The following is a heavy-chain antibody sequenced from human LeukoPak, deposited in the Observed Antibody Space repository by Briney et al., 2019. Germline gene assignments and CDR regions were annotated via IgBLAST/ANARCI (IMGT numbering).Heavy chain of an antibody. CDR1: GYTFTNFY. Sequence: GASVKVSCKTSGYTFTNFYMHWVRQAPGQGLEWMGIINPSGANTGYAQKFQGRVTVTRDTSTSTVHMELSGLRSEDTAVYYCARDQEGFDYWGQGTLVTVSS. CDR2: INPSGANT. J-gene: IGHJ4*02. CDR3: ARDQEGFDY. V-gene: IGHV1-46*01.